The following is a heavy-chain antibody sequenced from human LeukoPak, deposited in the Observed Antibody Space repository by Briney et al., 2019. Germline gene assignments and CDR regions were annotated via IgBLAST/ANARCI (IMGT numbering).Heavy chain of an antibody. CDR2: GSESGGT. CDR1: GGSLNGHY. J-gene: IGHJ5*02. D-gene: IGHD3-3*01. V-gene: IGHV4-34*01. Sequence: PSETLSLTCAVYGGSLNGHYWSWIRQPPGKGLEWIGEGSESGGTKFNPSLKSRVTISADTSKNQFSLKLNSVTAADTAVYYCAKNGQSGFSFDPWGQGTLVTVSS. CDR3: AKNGQSGFSFDP.